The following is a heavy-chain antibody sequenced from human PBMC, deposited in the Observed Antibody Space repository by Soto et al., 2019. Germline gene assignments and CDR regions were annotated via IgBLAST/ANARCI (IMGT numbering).Heavy chain of an antibody. CDR3: ARDLGGYYDSSGYQDY. D-gene: IGHD3-22*01. CDR2: ISSSSTI. Sequence: PGGSLRLSCAASGFTFSSYSMNWVRQAPGKGLEWVSYISSSSTIYYADSVKGRFTISRDNAKNSLYLQMNSLRDEDTAVYYCARDLGGYYDSSGYQDYWGQGTLVTVSS. V-gene: IGHV3-48*02. J-gene: IGHJ4*02. CDR1: GFTFSSYS.